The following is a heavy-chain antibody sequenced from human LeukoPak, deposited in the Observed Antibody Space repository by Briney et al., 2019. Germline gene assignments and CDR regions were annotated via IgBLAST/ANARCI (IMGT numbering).Heavy chain of an antibody. CDR3: ARDSGMVRGTVDY. D-gene: IGHD3-10*01. CDR2: INPSGGST. J-gene: IGHJ4*02. Sequence: ASVKVSCKSSGYTFTSYYMYCVRQAPGQGLEWMGIINPSGGSTRYAQKFQGRVTMTRDTSTSTVYMELSSLRSEDTAVYYCARDSGMVRGTVDYWGQGTLVTVSS. V-gene: IGHV1-46*01. CDR1: GYTFTSYY.